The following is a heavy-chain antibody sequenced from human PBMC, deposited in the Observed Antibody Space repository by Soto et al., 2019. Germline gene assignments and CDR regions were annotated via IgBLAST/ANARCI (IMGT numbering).Heavy chain of an antibody. J-gene: IGHJ4*02. V-gene: IGHV3-48*02. D-gene: IGHD3-10*01. CDR3: ARASQLLWFGELFNPFDY. Sequence: GGSLRLSCAASGFTFSSYSMNWVRQAPGKGLEWVSYISSSSSTIYYADSVKGRFTISRDNAKNSLYLQMNSLRDEDTAVYYCARASQLLWFGELFNPFDYWGQGTLVTVSS. CDR1: GFTFSSYS. CDR2: ISSSSSTI.